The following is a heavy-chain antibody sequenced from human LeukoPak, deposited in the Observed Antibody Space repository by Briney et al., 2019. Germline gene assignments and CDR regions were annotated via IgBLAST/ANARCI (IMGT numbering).Heavy chain of an antibody. V-gene: IGHV3-48*02. CDR1: GFTFSSYS. J-gene: IGHJ4*02. Sequence: PGGSLRLSCAASGFTFSSYSMNWVRQAPGKGLEWVSYISSSSSTIYYADSVKGRFTVSRDNAKNSLYLQMNSLRDEDTAVYYCARVPSVGGYSSGLIDYWGQGTLVTVSS. CDR3: ARVPSVGGYSSGLIDY. CDR2: ISSSSSTI. D-gene: IGHD6-19*01.